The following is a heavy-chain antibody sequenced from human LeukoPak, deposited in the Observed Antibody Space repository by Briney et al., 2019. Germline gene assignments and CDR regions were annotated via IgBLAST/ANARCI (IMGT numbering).Heavy chain of an antibody. V-gene: IGHV4-59*08. Sequence: SETLSLTCTVSGGSINGYYWSWIRQPPRRGLEWIGYIYSSGNTNLNPSLKSRITQSVDTSKNQFSLSLSSVTAADTAVYYFARHLQYTSNYYYYGMDVWGQGTTVTVSS. D-gene: IGHD6-6*01. J-gene: IGHJ6*02. CDR1: GGSINGYY. CDR2: IYSSGNT. CDR3: ARHLQYTSNYYYYGMDV.